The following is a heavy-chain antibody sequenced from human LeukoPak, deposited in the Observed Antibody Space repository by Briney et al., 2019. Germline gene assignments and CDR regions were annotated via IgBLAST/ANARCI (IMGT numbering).Heavy chain of an antibody. CDR1: GGTFSSYA. V-gene: IGHV1-69*05. CDR3: ARDQGGTYDTPRGFDP. CDR2: IIPIFGTA. Sequence: GASVKVSCKASGGTFSSYAISWVRQAPGQGLEWMGGIIPIFGTANYAQKFQGRVTITTDESTSTAYMELSSLRSEDTAVYYCARDQGGTYDTPRGFDPWGQGTLVTVSS. D-gene: IGHD3-22*01. J-gene: IGHJ5*02.